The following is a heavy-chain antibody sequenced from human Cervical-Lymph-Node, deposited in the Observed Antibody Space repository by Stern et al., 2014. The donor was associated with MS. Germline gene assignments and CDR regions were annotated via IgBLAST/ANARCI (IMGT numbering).Heavy chain of an antibody. CDR3: ARGHLLD. Sequence: EVQLVESGGGLIQRGGSLRLSCAASGSTVSSHYMSWVRQAPGKGLEWVSVIDAGGNTYYAYSVRGRFTISRDNSENTLHLQMNNLRAEDTALYYCARGHLLDWGQGTLVTVS. J-gene: IGHJ4*02. CDR1: GSTVSSHY. CDR2: IDAGGNT. V-gene: IGHV3-53*01.